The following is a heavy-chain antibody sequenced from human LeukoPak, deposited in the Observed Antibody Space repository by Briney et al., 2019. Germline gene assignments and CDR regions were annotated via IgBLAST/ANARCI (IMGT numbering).Heavy chain of an antibody. Sequence: GGSLRLSCAASGFSFSTYSMTWVRQAPGKGLEWLSYISSPGSTIFYADSVKGRFTISRGNAGNSLYLQMNSLRVEDTAVYFCARGTHYSRVAVAGTTWDKWGQGTLVTVSS. CDR2: ISSPGSTI. CDR1: GFSFSTYS. V-gene: IGHV3-48*04. CDR3: ARGTHYSRVAVAGTTWDK. D-gene: IGHD6-19*01. J-gene: IGHJ4*02.